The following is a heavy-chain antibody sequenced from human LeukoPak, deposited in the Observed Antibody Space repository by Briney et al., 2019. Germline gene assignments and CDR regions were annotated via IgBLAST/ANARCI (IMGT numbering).Heavy chain of an antibody. CDR3: ARLLYYYDSSGYLYYYYGMDV. CDR1: GGSFSGYY. CDR2: INHSGST. D-gene: IGHD3-22*01. J-gene: IGHJ6*02. Sequence: ASETLSLTCAVYGGSFSGYYWSWIRQPPGKGLEWVGEINHSGSTNYNPSLKSRVTISVDTSKNQFSLKLSSVTAADTAVYYCARLLYYYDSSGYLYYYYGMDVGGQGPTVTVS. V-gene: IGHV4-34*01.